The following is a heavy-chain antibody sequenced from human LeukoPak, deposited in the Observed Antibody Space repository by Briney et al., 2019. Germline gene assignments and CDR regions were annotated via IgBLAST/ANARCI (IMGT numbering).Heavy chain of an antibody. CDR3: AEGSYDSWSGSDV. Sequence: PSETLSLTCTVSGGSISSSSYYWGWIRQPPGKGLEWIGSIYYSGSTYYNPSLKSRVTISVDTSKNQFSLKLSSVTAADTAVYYCAEGSYDSWSGSDVWGQGTLVTVSS. V-gene: IGHV4-39*07. CDR1: GGSISSSSYY. J-gene: IGHJ4*02. CDR2: IYYSGST. D-gene: IGHD3-3*01.